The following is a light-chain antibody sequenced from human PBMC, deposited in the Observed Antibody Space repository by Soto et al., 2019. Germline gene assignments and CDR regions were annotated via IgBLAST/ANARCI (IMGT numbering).Light chain of an antibody. CDR1: QSISTR. CDR3: QQYSSYWT. V-gene: IGKV1-5*03. Sequence: DIQMTQSPSTLSASVGDRVTITCRASQSISTRLAWYQQKPGKAPKLLIYKASTLESGVPSTFSGSGSGTDFTLTISSLQPDDFATYYCQQYSSYWTFGQGTTVEIK. J-gene: IGKJ1*01. CDR2: KAS.